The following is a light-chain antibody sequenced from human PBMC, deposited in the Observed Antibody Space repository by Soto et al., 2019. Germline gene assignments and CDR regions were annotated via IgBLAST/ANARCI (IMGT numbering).Light chain of an antibody. CDR2: DAS. CDR1: QSIGRW. CDR3: HHYNSYSEA. J-gene: IGKJ1*01. V-gene: IGKV1-5*01. Sequence: IQMTHAPSTLSASVVYTVTVTCRASQSIGRWLAWYQQKPGKAPKLLIFDASTLENGVPSRFSGSGSGTEFTLTISSLQPDDFATYYCHHYNSYSEAFGQGTKVDIK.